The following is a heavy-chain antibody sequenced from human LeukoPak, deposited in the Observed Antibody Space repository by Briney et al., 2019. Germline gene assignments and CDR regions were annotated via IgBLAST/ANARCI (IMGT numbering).Heavy chain of an antibody. V-gene: IGHV4-38-2*01. Sequence: SETLSLTCAVSGYSISSGYYWGWIRQPPGKGLEWIGSIYYSGSTYYNPSLKSRVTISVDTSKNQFSLKLSSVTAADTAVYYCARHRVGATTDFDYWGQGTLVTVSS. CDR1: GYSISSGYY. CDR2: IYYSGST. D-gene: IGHD1-26*01. J-gene: IGHJ4*02. CDR3: ARHRVGATTDFDY.